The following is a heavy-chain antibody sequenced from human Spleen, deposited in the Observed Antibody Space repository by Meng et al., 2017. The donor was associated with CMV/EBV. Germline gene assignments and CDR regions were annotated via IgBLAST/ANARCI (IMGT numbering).Heavy chain of an antibody. CDR2: ISSRSTTI. D-gene: IGHD3-22*01. CDR1: GFIFSSYS. V-gene: IGHV3-48*04. Sequence: GGSLRLSCVASGFIFSSYSMTWVRQAPGKGLEWISHISSRSTTIYYADSVKGRFTISRDNAKNSLYLQMNSLRAEDTATYYCARHGYDSPKYYGMDVWGQGTTVTVSS. J-gene: IGHJ6*02. CDR3: ARHGYDSPKYYGMDV.